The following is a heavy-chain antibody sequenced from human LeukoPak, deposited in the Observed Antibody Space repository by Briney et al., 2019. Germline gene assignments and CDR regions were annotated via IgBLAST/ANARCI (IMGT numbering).Heavy chain of an antibody. CDR3: ARWYCSGGTCFHLDD. CDR1: GGSISGYY. V-gene: IGHV4-59*08. J-gene: IGHJ4*02. D-gene: IGHD2-15*01. Sequence: PSETLSLTCTVSGGSISGYYWSWIRQPPGKGLEGIGYIFSSGSAAYNPSLRSRVTASIDTSKDQFSLKLSSVTAADTAVYYCARWYCSGGTCFHLDDWGQGTLVTVSS. CDR2: IFSSGSA.